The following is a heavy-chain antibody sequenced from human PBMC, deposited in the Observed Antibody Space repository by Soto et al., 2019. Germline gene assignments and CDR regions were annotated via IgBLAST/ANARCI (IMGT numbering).Heavy chain of an antibody. D-gene: IGHD3-3*01. CDR2: IRSKAYGGTT. CDR1: GFTFGDYA. V-gene: IGHV3-49*03. J-gene: IGHJ6*03. CDR3: TREKWDYDFWSGYYSLYYYYYMDV. Sequence: GGSLRLSCTASGFTFGDYAMSWFRQAPGKGLEWVGFIRSKAYGGTTEYAASVKGRFTISRDDSKSIAYLQMNSLKTEDTAVYYCTREKWDYDFWSGYYSLYYYYYMDVWGKGTTVTVSS.